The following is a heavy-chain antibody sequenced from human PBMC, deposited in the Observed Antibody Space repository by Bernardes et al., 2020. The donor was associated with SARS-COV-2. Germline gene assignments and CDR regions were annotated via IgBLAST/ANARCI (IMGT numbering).Heavy chain of an antibody. D-gene: IGHD4-17*01. J-gene: IGHJ3*01. CDR3: ARDRVTTVAKGPYDAFDL. V-gene: IGHV3-74*01. Sequence: GGSLRLSCAASGFTFTSYWMHWVRQLPGKGLMWVARINSDGSHTTYADSVKGRFTISRDTAKNTLYLQMNSLRAEDTAVYYCARDRVTTVAKGPYDAFDLWGQGTMVSVSS. CDR1: GFTFTSYW. CDR2: INSDGSHT.